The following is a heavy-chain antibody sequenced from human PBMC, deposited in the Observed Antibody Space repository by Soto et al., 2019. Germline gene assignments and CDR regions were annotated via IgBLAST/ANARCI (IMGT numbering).Heavy chain of an antibody. CDR2: ISGSGGNT. V-gene: IGHV3-23*01. J-gene: IGHJ5*02. CDR3: AKSAMVRGGGWFDP. D-gene: IGHD3-10*01. Sequence: EVQLLESGGGLVQPGGSLRLSCAASRFTFSTYALTWVRQAPGKGLEWVSDISGSGGNTCYADSVKGRFTISRDNSKNTLYLQMNSLRAEDTAVYYCAKSAMVRGGGWFDPWGQGTLVTVSS. CDR1: RFTFSTYA.